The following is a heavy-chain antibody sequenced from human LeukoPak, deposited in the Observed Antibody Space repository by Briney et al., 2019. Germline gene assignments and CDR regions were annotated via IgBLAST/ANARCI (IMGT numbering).Heavy chain of an antibody. J-gene: IGHJ4*02. Sequence: GGSLRLSCAASGFTFSSYWMSWVRQAPGKGLQWVANIKQDGSENYYVDSVKGRFTISRDNAKNSLYLQMNSLRAEDTAVYYCARIRYFDWLSSPGFDYWGQGTLVTVSS. CDR1: GFTFSSYW. D-gene: IGHD3-9*01. CDR2: IKQDGSEN. V-gene: IGHV3-7*01. CDR3: ARIRYFDWLSSPGFDY.